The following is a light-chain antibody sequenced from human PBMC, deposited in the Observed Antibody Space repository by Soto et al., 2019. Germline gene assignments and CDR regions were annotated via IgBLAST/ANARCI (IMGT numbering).Light chain of an antibody. CDR1: QSISSF. J-gene: IGKJ1*01. CDR2: AAS. V-gene: IGKV1-39*01. Sequence: IQMTQSPSSLSASVGDRVTITCRASQSISSFLTWYQQKAGKAPKLLIYAASSLQSGVPSRFSGSGSGTDFTLTISSLQPEEFASYDCQQSFSTPPTFGQGTKVDIK. CDR3: QQSFSTPPT.